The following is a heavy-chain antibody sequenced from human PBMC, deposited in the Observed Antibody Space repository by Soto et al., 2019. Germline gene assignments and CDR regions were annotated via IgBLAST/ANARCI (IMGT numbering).Heavy chain of an antibody. V-gene: IGHV1-46*01. CDR3: ARDGKSGTAMVTSYYYYGMDV. D-gene: IGHD5-18*01. J-gene: IGHJ6*02. CDR2: INPSGGST. CDR1: GYTFTSYY. Sequence: ASVKVSCKASGYTFTSYYMHWVRQAPGQGLEWMGIINPSGGSTSYAQKFQGRVTMTRDTSTSTVYMELSSLRSEDTAVYYCARDGKSGTAMVTSYYYYGMDVWGQGTTVTVSS.